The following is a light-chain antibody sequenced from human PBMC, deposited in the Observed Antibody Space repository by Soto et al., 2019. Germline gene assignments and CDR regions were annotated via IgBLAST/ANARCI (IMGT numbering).Light chain of an antibody. V-gene: IGKV1-9*01. CDR2: AAS. Sequence: DIQLTQSPSFLSTSVGDRVTIICRASQTIRTYLAWYQQKPGRAPKLLIYAASTLQTGVPSRFSGSGSGTEFTLTIISLQPEDFATYYCQHLNSYPITFGQGTRLEIK. CDR1: QTIRTY. J-gene: IGKJ5*01. CDR3: QHLNSYPIT.